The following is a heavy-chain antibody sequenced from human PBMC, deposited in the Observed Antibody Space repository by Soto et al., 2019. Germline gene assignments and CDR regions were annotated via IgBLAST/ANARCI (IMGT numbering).Heavy chain of an antibody. CDR1: GFTFPDYT. Sequence: EVQLVESGGGLVQPGRSLRLSCVASGFTFPDYTMHWVRQLPGKGLEWVSTINWDSTTIGYEDSVKGRFTISRGDAKSSLYLQMNSLRVEDTALYYCAKDDSSSRRDAFDFWGQGTMVTVSS. V-gene: IGHV3-9*01. CDR2: INWDSTTI. J-gene: IGHJ3*01. D-gene: IGHD6-13*01. CDR3: AKDDSSSRRDAFDF.